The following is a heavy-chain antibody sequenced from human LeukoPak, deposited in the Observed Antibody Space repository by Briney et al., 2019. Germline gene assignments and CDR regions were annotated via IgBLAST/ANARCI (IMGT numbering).Heavy chain of an antibody. J-gene: IGHJ4*02. CDR3: ARDRLLWFGELLTFDY. Sequence: SETLSLTCTVSGGSISSYYWSWIRQPAGKGLEWIGRIYTSGSTNYNPSLKSRVTMSVDTSKNQFSLKLSSVTAADTAVCYCARDRLLWFGELLTFDYWGQGTLVTVSS. V-gene: IGHV4-4*07. CDR1: GGSISSYY. CDR2: IYTSGST. D-gene: IGHD3-10*01.